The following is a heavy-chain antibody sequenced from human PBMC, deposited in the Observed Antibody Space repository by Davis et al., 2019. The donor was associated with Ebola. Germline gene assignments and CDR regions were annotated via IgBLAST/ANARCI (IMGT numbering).Heavy chain of an antibody. D-gene: IGHD4-17*01. J-gene: IGHJ6*02. V-gene: IGHV4-39*07. CDR3: ARGSRTTVTPGEVYYGMDV. Sequence: PGGSLRLSCTVSGGSISSSSYYWGWIRQPPGKGLEWIGSIYYSGSTYYNPSLKSRVTISVDTSKNQFSLKLSSVTAADTAVYYCARGSRTTVTPGEVYYGMDVWGQGTTVTVSS. CDR1: GGSISSSSYY. CDR2: IYYSGST.